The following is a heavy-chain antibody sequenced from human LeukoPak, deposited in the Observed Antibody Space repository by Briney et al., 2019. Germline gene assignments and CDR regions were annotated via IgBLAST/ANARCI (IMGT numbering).Heavy chain of an antibody. D-gene: IGHD3-9*01. V-gene: IGHV1-18*01. CDR2: ISAYNGNT. CDR1: GYTFTSYG. CDR3: ARDLSLYDILTGYHLGPALIDDDAFDI. J-gene: IGHJ3*02. Sequence: ASVKVSCKASGYTFTSYGISWVRQAPGQGLEWMGWISAYNGNTNYAQKLQGRVTMTTDTSTSTAYMELRSLRSDDTAVYYCARDLSLYDILTGYHLGPALIDDDAFDIWGQGTMVTVSS.